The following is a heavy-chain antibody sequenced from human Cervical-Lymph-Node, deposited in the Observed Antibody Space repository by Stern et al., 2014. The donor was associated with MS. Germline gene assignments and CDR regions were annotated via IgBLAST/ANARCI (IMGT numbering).Heavy chain of an antibody. CDR2: IYQDGST. CDR3: ARVDDCSGGTCFSTSWFDP. Sequence: VQLVESGPGLVKPSETLSLTCTVSGGSFNNYYWSWLRQPPGKGLEWIGYIYQDGSTKYNPSLKSRVTISLHTSKKQFSLRLTSVTAADTAVYYCARVDDCSGGTCFSTSWFDPWGQGTLVTVSS. V-gene: IGHV4-59*01. J-gene: IGHJ5*02. CDR1: GGSFNNYY. D-gene: IGHD2-15*01.